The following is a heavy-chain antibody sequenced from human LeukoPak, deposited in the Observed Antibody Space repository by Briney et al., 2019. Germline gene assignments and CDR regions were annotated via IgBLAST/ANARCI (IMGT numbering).Heavy chain of an antibody. CDR3: ASVGRAGYSSGWYDY. CDR2: INPSGGTT. V-gene: IGHV1-46*01. CDR1: GYTFTSYY. D-gene: IGHD6-19*01. Sequence: ASVTVSCKASGYTFTSYYMHWVRQAPGQGLEWMGIINPSGGTTSYAQKFQGRVTMTRDTSTSTVYMELSSLRSEDTAVYYCASVGRAGYSSGWYDYWGQGTLVTVSS. J-gene: IGHJ4*02.